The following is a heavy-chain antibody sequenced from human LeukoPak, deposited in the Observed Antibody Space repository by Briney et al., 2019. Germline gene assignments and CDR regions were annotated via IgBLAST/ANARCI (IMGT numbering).Heavy chain of an antibody. CDR1: GFTFSNYS. CDR2: ISSSSSYI. J-gene: IGHJ6*04. V-gene: IGHV3-21*01. D-gene: IGHD3-9*01. Sequence: PGGSLRLSCAASGFTFSNYSMNWVRQAPGKGLEWVSSISSSSSYIYYADSVKGRFTISRDNAKNSLYLQMNSLRAEDTAVYYCARDEVLTGYYLGADYYYYYDMDVWGKGTTVTVSS. CDR3: ARDEVLTGYYLGADYYYYYDMDV.